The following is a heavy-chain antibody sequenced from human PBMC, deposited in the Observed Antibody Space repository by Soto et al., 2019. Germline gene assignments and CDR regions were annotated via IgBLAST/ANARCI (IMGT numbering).Heavy chain of an antibody. J-gene: IGHJ4*02. CDR1: VYTLTSYG. CDR3: ARDTSRGEYDY. V-gene: IGHV1-18*01. CDR2: INVYNGNT. D-gene: IGHD3-10*01. Sequence: QVQLVQSGAEVKKPGASVKVSCKASVYTLTSYGISWVRQAPGQGLEWMGWINVYNGNTNYAQKLQGRVTMTPDTSTSTAYLDLRSLRSDDTAVYFCARDTSRGEYDYWGQGTLVTVSS.